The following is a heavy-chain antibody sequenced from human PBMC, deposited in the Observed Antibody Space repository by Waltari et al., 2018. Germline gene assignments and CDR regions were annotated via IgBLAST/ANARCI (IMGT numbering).Heavy chain of an antibody. J-gene: IGHJ4*02. CDR3: ARVLRYFDWSLDY. CDR2: IYYSGST. Sequence: QVQLQESGPGLVKPSETLSLTCTVSGGSISSHYWSWIRQPPGKGLEWIGYIYYSGSTNYNPALKSRVTISVDTSKNQFSLKLSSVTAADTAVYYCARVLRYFDWSLDYWGQGTLVTVSS. D-gene: IGHD3-9*01. V-gene: IGHV4-59*11. CDR1: GGSISSHY.